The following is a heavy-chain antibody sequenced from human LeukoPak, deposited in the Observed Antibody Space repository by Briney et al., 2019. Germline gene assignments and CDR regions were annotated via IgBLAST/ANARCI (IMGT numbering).Heavy chain of an antibody. CDR3: ARGLAYYYDSSGYPLGY. D-gene: IGHD3-22*01. CDR1: GGSFSGYY. V-gene: IGHV4-34*01. J-gene: IGHJ4*02. CDR2: INHSGST. Sequence: SETLSLTCAVYGGSFSGYYWSWIRQPPGKGLEWIGEINHSGSTNYNPSLKSRVTISVDTSKNQFSLKPSSVTAADTAVYYCARGLAYYYDSSGYPLGYWGQGTLVTVSS.